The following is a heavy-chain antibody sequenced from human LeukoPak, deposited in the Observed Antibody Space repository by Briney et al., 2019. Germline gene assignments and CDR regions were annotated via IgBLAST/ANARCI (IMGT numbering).Heavy chain of an antibody. CDR3: VKDSAGDASDWLDS. D-gene: IGHD5-24*01. V-gene: IGHV3-9*01. CDR1: GFIFNEYA. CDR2: VNWSPGSE. Sequence: PGGSLRLSCAASGFIFNEYAMHWVRHAPGKGLEWVSSVNWSPGSEAYADSVKGRFTISRDNAKNSLYLQMNNLRIEDTALYYCVKDSAGDASDWLDSWGQGTLVTISS. J-gene: IGHJ5*01.